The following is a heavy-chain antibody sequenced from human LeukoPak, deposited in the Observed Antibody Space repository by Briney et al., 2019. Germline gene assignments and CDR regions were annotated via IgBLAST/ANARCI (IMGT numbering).Heavy chain of an antibody. V-gene: IGHV4-30-2*01. CDR3: ARGVRGAIDY. CDR2: IYHSGST. D-gene: IGHD3-10*01. CDR1: GGSISSGGYS. J-gene: IGHJ4*02. Sequence: SQTLSLTCAVSGGSISSGGYSWSWLRQPPGKGLEWIGYIYHSGSTYYNPSLKSRVTISVNRSKNQFSLKLSSVTAADTAVYYCARGVRGAIDYGGQGTLVTVSS.